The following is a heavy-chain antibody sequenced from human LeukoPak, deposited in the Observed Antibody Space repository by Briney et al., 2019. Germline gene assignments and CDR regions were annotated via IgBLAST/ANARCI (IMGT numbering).Heavy chain of an antibody. CDR3: ARDFYGDDGHHPFDY. Sequence: SETLSLTCIVSGGSISNYSWNWLRQPAGTGLEWIGRIYASGSTNYNPSLKSRVTISMVKSKNLFSLNLKSVTAADTAFYYCARDFYGDDGHHPFDYWGQGIQVTVSS. CDR1: GGSISNYS. J-gene: IGHJ4*02. V-gene: IGHV4-4*07. CDR2: IYASGST. D-gene: IGHD2/OR15-2a*01.